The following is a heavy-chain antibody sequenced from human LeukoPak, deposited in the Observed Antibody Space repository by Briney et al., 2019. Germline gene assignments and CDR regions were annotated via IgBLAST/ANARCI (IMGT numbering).Heavy chain of an antibody. CDR2: ISYSGNT. Sequence: SETLSLTCTVSGDSISSTYYWTWIRQPPGKGLEWIGYISYSGNTNYNPSLKSRVTISVDTSKNQFSLKLSSVTAADTAVYYCTRGVGSGYSDDWGQGTLVTVSS. D-gene: IGHD3-22*01. CDR1: GDSISSTYY. J-gene: IGHJ4*02. V-gene: IGHV4-59*01. CDR3: TRGVGSGYSDD.